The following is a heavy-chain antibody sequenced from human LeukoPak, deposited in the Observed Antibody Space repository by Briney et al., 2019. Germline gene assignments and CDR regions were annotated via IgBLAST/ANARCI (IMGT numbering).Heavy chain of an antibody. D-gene: IGHD4-23*01. V-gene: IGHV4-30-4*01. CDR3: ARDLLNEGNHLDY. CDR1: GGSISSGDYY. CDR2: IYYSGST. J-gene: IGHJ4*02. Sequence: SETLSLTCTVSGGSISSGDYYWGWIRQPPGKGLEWIGYIYYSGSTYYNPSLKSRVTISVDTSKNQFSLKLSSVTAADTAVYYCARDLLNEGNHLDYWGQGTLVTVSS.